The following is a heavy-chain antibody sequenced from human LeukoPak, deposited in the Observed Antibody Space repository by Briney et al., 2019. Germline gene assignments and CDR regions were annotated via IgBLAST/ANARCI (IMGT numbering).Heavy chain of an antibody. CDR1: GCTFSSNY. CDR3: ARVQYTLIAWY. D-gene: IGHD2-2*02. CDR2: IYSGGST. J-gene: IGHJ4*02. V-gene: IGHV3-53*01. Sequence: RGSLRLSCAASGCTFSSNYMSWVRQAPGKGLEWVSGIYSGGSTYYADSVKGRCTISRDNSKNTLYLQMKSLRAEDAAVYYCARVQYTLIAWYWGQETLVTVSS.